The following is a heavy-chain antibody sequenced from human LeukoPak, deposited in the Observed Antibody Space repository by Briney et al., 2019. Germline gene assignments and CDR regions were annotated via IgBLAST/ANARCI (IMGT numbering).Heavy chain of an antibody. J-gene: IGHJ4*02. Sequence: GGSLRLSCAASGFTFSSYAMSWVRQAPGKGLEWVSAISGSGGSTYYADSVKGRFTISRDNAKNSLYLQMNSLRAEDTAVYYCARVPGSGYYYEDYWGQGTLVTVSS. CDR3: ARVPGSGYYYEDY. CDR1: GFTFSSYA. D-gene: IGHD3-22*01. CDR2: ISGSGGST. V-gene: IGHV3-23*01.